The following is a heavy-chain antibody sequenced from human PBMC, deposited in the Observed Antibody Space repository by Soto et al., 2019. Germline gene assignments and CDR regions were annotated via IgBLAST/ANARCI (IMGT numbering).Heavy chain of an antibody. CDR3: ARMVRGTGSGMDV. J-gene: IGHJ6*02. CDR1: GYTFTGYY. Sequence: GASVKVSCKASGYTFTGYYMHWVRQAPGQGLEWMGGIIPIFGTANYAQKFQGRVTITADESTSTAYMELSSLRSEDTAVYYCARMVRGTGSGMDVWGQGTTVTVSS. CDR2: IIPIFGTA. D-gene: IGHD3-10*01. V-gene: IGHV1-69*13.